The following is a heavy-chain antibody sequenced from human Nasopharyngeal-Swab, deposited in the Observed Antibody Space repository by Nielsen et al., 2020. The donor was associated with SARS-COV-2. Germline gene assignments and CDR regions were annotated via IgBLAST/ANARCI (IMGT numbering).Heavy chain of an antibody. CDR1: GGSISSGGYY. V-gene: IGHV4-31*03. Sequence: SETLSLTCTVSGGSISSGGYYWSWNRQHPGKGLEWIGYIYYSGSTYYNLSLKSRVTISVDTSKNQFSLKLTSVTAADTAVYYCARGLYDGSGLLDSWGHGTLVTVSS. CDR2: IYYSGST. D-gene: IGHD3-22*01. J-gene: IGHJ5*01. CDR3: ARGLYDGSGLLDS.